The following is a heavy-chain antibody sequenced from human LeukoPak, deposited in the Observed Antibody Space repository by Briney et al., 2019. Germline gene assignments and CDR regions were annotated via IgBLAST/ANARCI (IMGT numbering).Heavy chain of an antibody. CDR2: TYYRSKWYN. J-gene: IGHJ6*02. V-gene: IGHV6-1*01. CDR3: AREYDSSGPRYYYYYGMDV. Sequence: SQTLSLTCAISGDSVSSNSAAWNWIGQSPSRGLEWLGRTYYRSKWYNDYAVSVKSRITINPDTSKNQFSLQLNSVTPEDTAVYYCAREYDSSGPRYYYYYGMDVWGQGTTVTVSS. D-gene: IGHD3-22*01. CDR1: GDSVSSNSAA.